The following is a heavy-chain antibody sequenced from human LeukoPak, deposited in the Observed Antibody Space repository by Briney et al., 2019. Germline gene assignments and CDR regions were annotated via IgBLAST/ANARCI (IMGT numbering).Heavy chain of an antibody. D-gene: IGHD3-22*01. Sequence: ASVKVSCKASGYTFTGNYMHWVRQAPGQGLEWMGWINPDSGGTNYQGRVTMTRDTSISTAYMELSRLRSDDTAVYYCAREEGYYESSGYYVWGQGTLVTVSS. CDR3: AREEGYYESSGYYV. CDR2: INPDSGGT. J-gene: IGHJ4*02. V-gene: IGHV1-2*02. CDR1: GYTFTGNY.